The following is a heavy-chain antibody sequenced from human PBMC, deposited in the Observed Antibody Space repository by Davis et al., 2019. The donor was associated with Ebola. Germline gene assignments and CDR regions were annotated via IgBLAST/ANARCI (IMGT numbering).Heavy chain of an antibody. D-gene: IGHD3-22*01. V-gene: IGHV3-66*01. Sequence: GESLKISCAASGFTVSSNYMSWVRQAPGKGLEWVSVIYSGGSTYYADSVKGRFTISRDNSKNTLYLQMNSLRAEDTAVYYCARVRDSSGYLAFDYWGQGTLVTVSS. CDR3: ARVRDSSGYLAFDY. J-gene: IGHJ4*02. CDR2: IYSGGST. CDR1: GFTVSSNY.